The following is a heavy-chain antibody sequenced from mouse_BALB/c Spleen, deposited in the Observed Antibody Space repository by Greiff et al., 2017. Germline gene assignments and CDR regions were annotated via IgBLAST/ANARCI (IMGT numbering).Heavy chain of an antibody. CDR2: IWGDGST. CDR1: GFSLTGYG. CDR3: ARDRADYRYDGYAIDY. Sequence: QVQLKQSGPGLVAPSQSLSITCTVSGFSLTGYGVNWVRQPPGKGLEWLGMIWGDGSTDYNSALKSRLSISKDNSKSQVFLKMNSLQTDDTARYYCARDRADYRYDGYAIDYWGQGTSVTVSS. J-gene: IGHJ4*01. V-gene: IGHV2-6-7*01. D-gene: IGHD2-14*01.